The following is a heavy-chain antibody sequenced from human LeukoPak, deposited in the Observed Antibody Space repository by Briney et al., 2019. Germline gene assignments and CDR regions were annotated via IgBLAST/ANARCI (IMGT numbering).Heavy chain of an antibody. Sequence: GASVKVSCKASGYTFTSYGISWVRQAPGKGLEWVSAISGSGGSTYYADSVKGRFTISRDNAKNSLYLQMNSLRAEDTAAYYCAKHLRGSFRGASAFDYWGQGTVVTVSS. CDR2: ISGSGGST. D-gene: IGHD1-26*01. CDR1: GYTFTSYG. J-gene: IGHJ4*02. V-gene: IGHV3-23*01. CDR3: AKHLRGSFRGASAFDY.